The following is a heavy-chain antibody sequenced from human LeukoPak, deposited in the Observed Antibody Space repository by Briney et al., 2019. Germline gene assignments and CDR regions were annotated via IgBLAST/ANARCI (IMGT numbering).Heavy chain of an antibody. V-gene: IGHV4-4*07. Sequence: SETLSLTCTVSGGSISSYYWSWIRQPAGKGLEWIGRIYTSGSTNYNPSLKSRVTISVDKSKNQFSLKLSSVTAADTAVYYCARETARGDSSGYYYSLDYCGQGTLVTVSS. CDR2: IYTSGST. J-gene: IGHJ4*02. CDR3: ARETARGDSSGYYYSLDY. D-gene: IGHD3-22*01. CDR1: GGSISSYY.